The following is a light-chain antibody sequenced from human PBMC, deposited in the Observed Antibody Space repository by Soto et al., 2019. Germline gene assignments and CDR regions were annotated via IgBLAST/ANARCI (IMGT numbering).Light chain of an antibody. Sequence: QSALTQPASVSGSPGQSITISCTGTSSDVGGYNFVSWYQQHPGKAPKLMIYEVSNRPSGVSTRFSGSKSGNTASLSISGLQAEDEADYYCSSHTSSSTRVFGTGTNVTVL. CDR2: EVS. J-gene: IGLJ1*01. V-gene: IGLV2-14*01. CDR1: SSDVGGYNF. CDR3: SSHTSSSTRV.